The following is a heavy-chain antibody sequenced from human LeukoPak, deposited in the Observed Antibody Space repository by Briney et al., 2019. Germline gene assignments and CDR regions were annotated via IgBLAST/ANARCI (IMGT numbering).Heavy chain of an antibody. Sequence: GGSLRPSCAASGFTFSDYYMSWIRQAPGKGLEWVSYISSSGSTIYYADSVKGRYTISRDNAKNSLYLQMNSLRAEDTAVYYCARVWYYYDSSGYPELDYWGQGTLVTVSS. D-gene: IGHD3-22*01. V-gene: IGHV3-11*01. CDR3: ARVWYYYDSSGYPELDY. CDR2: ISSSGSTI. J-gene: IGHJ4*02. CDR1: GFTFSDYY.